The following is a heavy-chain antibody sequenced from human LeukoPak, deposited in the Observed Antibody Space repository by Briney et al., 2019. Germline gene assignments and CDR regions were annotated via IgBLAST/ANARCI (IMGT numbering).Heavy chain of an antibody. V-gene: IGHV1-18*01. J-gene: IGHJ3*02. CDR2: ISAYNGNT. D-gene: IGHD3-22*01. CDR1: GYTFTSYG. Sequence: ASVKVSCKASGYTFTSYGISWVRQAPGQGLEWMGWISAYNGNTNYAQKLQGRVTMTTDTSTSTAYMELRSLRSDDTAVYYCAREGSPSYYYDIWGGAGAFDIWGQGTMVTVSS. CDR3: AREGSPSYYYDIWGGAGAFDI.